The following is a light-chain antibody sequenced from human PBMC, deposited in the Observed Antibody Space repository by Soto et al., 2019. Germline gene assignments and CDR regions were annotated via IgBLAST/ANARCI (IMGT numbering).Light chain of an antibody. CDR1: QSISTY. CDR3: QQSYRDPIT. V-gene: IGKV1-39*01. J-gene: IGKJ5*01. CDR2: DAS. Sequence: DIPMTQSPSSLSASVGNRVTITCRASQSISTYLNWYQKKPGKAPNLLIYDASRLQSGVPSRFSGSGGGTDFTLSISSVQPEDFATYFCQQSYRDPITFGQGTQL.